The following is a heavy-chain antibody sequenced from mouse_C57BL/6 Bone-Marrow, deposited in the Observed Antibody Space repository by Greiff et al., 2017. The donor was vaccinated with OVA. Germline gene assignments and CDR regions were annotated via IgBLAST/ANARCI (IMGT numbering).Heavy chain of an antibody. CDR1: GYTFTSYW. CDR2: IYPGSGST. J-gene: IGHJ1*03. V-gene: IGHV1-55*01. Sequence: QVQLQQPGAELVKPGASVKMSCKASGYTFTSYWITWVKQRPGQGLEWIGDIYPGSGSTNYNAKFKSKATLTVDTSSSTAYMQLSSLTSDDSAVYYCARRYYGSSYLYFDVWVTGTTVTVSS. CDR3: ARRYYGSSYLYFDV. D-gene: IGHD1-1*01.